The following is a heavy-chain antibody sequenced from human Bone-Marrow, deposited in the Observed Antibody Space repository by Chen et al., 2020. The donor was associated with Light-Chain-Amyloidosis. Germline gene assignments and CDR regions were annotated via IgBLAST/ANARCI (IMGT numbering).Heavy chain of an antibody. CDR1: GYTFPNYW. Sequence: EVQLEQSGPEVKKPGESLKISCKGSGYTFPNYWIGWVRQMPGKGLEWMGVIYPDDSDARYSPSFECQVTISADKSITTAFLQWRSLKASDTAMYYGARRGDGYNFDNWGQGTLVTVSS. J-gene: IGHJ4*02. CDR3: ARRGDGYNFDN. V-gene: IGHV5-51*01. D-gene: IGHD5-12*01. CDR2: IYPDDSDA.